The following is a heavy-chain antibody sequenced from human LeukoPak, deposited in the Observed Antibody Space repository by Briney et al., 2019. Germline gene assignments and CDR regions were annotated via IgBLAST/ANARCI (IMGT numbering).Heavy chain of an antibody. D-gene: IGHD6-13*01. CDR3: ARDLGSSSWPTDYYYYYGMDV. Sequence: SVKVSCKASGGTFSSYAISWVRQAPGQGLEWMGGIIPIFGTANYAQKFQGRVTITADESTSTAYMELSSLRSEDTAVYYCARDLGSSSWPTDYYYYYGMDVWGQGTTVTVSS. CDR1: GGTFSSYA. V-gene: IGHV1-69*13. J-gene: IGHJ6*02. CDR2: IIPIFGTA.